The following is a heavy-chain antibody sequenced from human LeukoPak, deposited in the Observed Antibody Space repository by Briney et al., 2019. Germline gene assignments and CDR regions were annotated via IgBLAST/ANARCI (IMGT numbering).Heavy chain of an antibody. CDR3: ARVKGYVMEDYFDY. Sequence: SETLSLTCTVSGYSISSDFYWGWIRQPPGKGLEWIGSIYHTGSTFYSPSLKGRVTMSVDTSKNQFSLKLSSVTAADTAVYYCARVKGYVMEDYFDYWGQGTLVTVSS. J-gene: IGHJ4*02. CDR1: GYSISSDFY. V-gene: IGHV4-38-2*02. D-gene: IGHD6-13*01. CDR2: IYHTGST.